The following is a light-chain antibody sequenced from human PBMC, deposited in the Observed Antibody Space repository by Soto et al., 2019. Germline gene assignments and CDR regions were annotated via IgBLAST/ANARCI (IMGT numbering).Light chain of an antibody. V-gene: IGLV2-18*02. J-gene: IGLJ1*01. CDR2: EVS. CDR1: SSDVGSYNR. Sequence: QSALTQPPSVSGSPGQSVAISCTGTSSDVGSYNRVSWYQQPPGAAPKLMIYEVSNRPSGVPDRFSGAKSGNTASLTISGRQAEDEADYYCKSYTGSSTYVFGTGTKLTVL. CDR3: KSYTGSSTYV.